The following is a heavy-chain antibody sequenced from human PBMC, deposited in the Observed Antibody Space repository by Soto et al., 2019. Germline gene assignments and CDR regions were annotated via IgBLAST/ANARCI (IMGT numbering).Heavy chain of an antibody. CDR3: ARLWFGELLGYTYYYYGMDG. V-gene: IGHV4-39*07. CDR1: GGSISSSSYY. D-gene: IGHD3-10*01. CDR2: IYNSGST. J-gene: IGHJ6*02. Sequence: SETLSLTCTVSGGSISSSSYYWGWIRQPPGKGLEWIGRIYNSGSTYDNPSLKSRVTISVDTSKNQFSLKLSSLTAADTAVYYCARLWFGELLGYTYYYYGMDGWGQGTTVS.